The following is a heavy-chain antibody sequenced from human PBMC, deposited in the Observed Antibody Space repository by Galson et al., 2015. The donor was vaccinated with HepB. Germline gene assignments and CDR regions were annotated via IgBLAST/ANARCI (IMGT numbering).Heavy chain of an antibody. Sequence: SVKVSCKASGYTFTSYAMHWVRQAPGQSLEWMGWINAGNGDTKYSRKFQGRVTITRDTSASTADMELRSLNSEDTAVYYCARDPSDGWPSHWHCDLWGRGTQVTVSS. V-gene: IGHV1-3*01. D-gene: IGHD5-24*01. CDR3: ARDPSDGWPSHWHCDL. CDR1: GYTFTSYA. CDR2: INAGNGDT. J-gene: IGHJ2*01.